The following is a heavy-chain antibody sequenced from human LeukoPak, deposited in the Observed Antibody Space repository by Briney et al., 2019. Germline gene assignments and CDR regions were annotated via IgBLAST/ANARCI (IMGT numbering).Heavy chain of an antibody. J-gene: IGHJ5*02. CDR3: ARGASGIQLWFFDP. CDR1: GFTFSSYW. V-gene: IGHV3-7*01. D-gene: IGHD5-18*01. CDR2: IKQDGSEK. Sequence: GGSLRLSCAASGFTFSSYWMSWVRQPPGKGLEWVANIKQDGSEKYYVDSVKGRFTISRDNAKNSLYLQMNSLRAEDTAVYYCARGASGIQLWFFDPWGQPTLVTVSS.